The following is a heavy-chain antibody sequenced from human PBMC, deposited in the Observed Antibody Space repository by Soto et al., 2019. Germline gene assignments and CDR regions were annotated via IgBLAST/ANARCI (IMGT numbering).Heavy chain of an antibody. V-gene: IGHV1-69*11. J-gene: IGHJ6*02. Sequence: QVHLVQSGTEVKKPGSSVKVSCKASGGTFSSSGFSWVRQAPGQGLEWMGMIVPSLDTTNYAQKFQARVTITADEVTSKAYMELRSLRSEDTAVYYCARWPQPRYTADPYAVDVWGQWTRVIVSS. D-gene: IGHD3-16*02. CDR2: IVPSLDTT. CDR1: GGTFSSSG. CDR3: ARWPQPRYTADPYAVDV.